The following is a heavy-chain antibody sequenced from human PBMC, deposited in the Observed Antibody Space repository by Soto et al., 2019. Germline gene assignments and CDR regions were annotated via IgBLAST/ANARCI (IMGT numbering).Heavy chain of an antibody. D-gene: IGHD3-10*01. V-gene: IGHV4-31*03. J-gene: IGHJ4*02. Sequence: ASETLSLTCTVSGGSISSGGYYWSWIRQHPGKGLEWIGYIYYSGSTYYNPSLKSRVTISVDTSKNQFSLKLSSVTAADTAVYYCARYRASMVRGVMPIDYWGQGTLVTVSS. CDR3: ARYRASMVRGVMPIDY. CDR2: IYYSGST. CDR1: GGSISSGGYY.